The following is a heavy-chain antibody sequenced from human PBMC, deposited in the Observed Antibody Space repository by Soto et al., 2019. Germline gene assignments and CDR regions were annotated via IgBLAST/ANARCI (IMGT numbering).Heavy chain of an antibody. Sequence: SETLSLTCTVSGGSIGSYYWSWIRQHPGKGLEWIGYIYYSGSTYYHPSLKSRVTISVDTSKNQFSLKLSSVTAADTAVYYCARSWNYSAFDIWGQGTMVTVSS. D-gene: IGHD1-7*01. V-gene: IGHV4-59*06. J-gene: IGHJ3*02. CDR2: IYYSGST. CDR3: ARSWNYSAFDI. CDR1: GGSIGSYY.